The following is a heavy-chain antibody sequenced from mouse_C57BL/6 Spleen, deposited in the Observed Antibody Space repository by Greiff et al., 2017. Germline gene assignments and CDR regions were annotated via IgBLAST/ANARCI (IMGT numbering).Heavy chain of an antibody. J-gene: IGHJ2*01. CDR3: AREGSNYGDYFDY. V-gene: IGHV5-16*01. CDR1: GFTFSDYY. Sequence: DVHLVESEGGLVQPGSSMKLSCTASGFTFSDYYMAWVRQVPEKGLEWVANINYDGSSTYYLDSLKSRFIISRDNAKNILYLQMSSLKSEDTATYYCAREGSNYGDYFDYWGQGTTLTVSS. D-gene: IGHD2-5*01. CDR2: INYDGSST.